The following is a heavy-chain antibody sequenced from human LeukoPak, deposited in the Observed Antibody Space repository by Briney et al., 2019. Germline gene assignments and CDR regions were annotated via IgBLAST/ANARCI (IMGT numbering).Heavy chain of an antibody. CDR1: GFTFSSYA. CDR3: ARCPLVRGVLDH. D-gene: IGHD3-10*01. CDR2: ISYDGSNK. J-gene: IGHJ4*02. Sequence: SGGSLRLSCAASGFTFSSYAMHWVRQATGKGRGGGAVISYDGSNKYYADSVKGRFTISRDNSKNTLYLQMNSLRAEDTALYYCARCPLVRGVLDHWGQGTLVTVSS. V-gene: IGHV3-30*04.